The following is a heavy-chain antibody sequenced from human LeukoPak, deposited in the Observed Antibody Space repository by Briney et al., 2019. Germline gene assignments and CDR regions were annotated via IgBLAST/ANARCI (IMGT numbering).Heavy chain of an antibody. CDR2: ISYDGSNK. CDR3: AKFFPPGTEVDY. V-gene: IGHV3-30-3*02. D-gene: IGHD6-13*01. J-gene: IGHJ4*02. Sequence: GGSLRLSCAASGFTFSSYAMHWVRQAPGKGLEWVAVISYDGSNKYYADSVKGRFTISRDNSKNTLYLQMNSLRAEDTAVYYCAKFFPPGTEVDYWGQGTLVTVSS. CDR1: GFTFSSYA.